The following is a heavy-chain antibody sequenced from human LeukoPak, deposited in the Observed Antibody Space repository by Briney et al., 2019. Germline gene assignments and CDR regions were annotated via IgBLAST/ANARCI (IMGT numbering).Heavy chain of an antibody. CDR1: GGSFSGYY. Sequence: SETLSLTCVVYGGSFSGYYWSWIRQPPGKGLEWIGEINHSGSTNYNPSLKSRVTISVDTSKNQFSLKLSSVTAADTAVYYCARRSIAVAGRSGFDYWGQGTLVTVSS. J-gene: IGHJ4*02. V-gene: IGHV4-34*01. CDR3: ARRSIAVAGRSGFDY. CDR2: INHSGST. D-gene: IGHD6-19*01.